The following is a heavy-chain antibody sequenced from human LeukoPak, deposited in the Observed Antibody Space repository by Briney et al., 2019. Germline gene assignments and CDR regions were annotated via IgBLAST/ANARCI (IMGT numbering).Heavy chain of an antibody. J-gene: IGHJ4*02. CDR1: GFTFSSYS. D-gene: IGHD6-13*01. CDR3: ARGIAAPKYYFDY. CDR2: ISSSGSYI. V-gene: IGHV3-21*01. Sequence: PGGSLRLSCAASGFTFSSYSMNWVRQAPGKGLEWVSSISSSGSYIYYADSVKGRFTISRDNAKNSLYLQMNSLRAEDTAVYYCARGIAAPKYYFDYWGQGTLVTVSS.